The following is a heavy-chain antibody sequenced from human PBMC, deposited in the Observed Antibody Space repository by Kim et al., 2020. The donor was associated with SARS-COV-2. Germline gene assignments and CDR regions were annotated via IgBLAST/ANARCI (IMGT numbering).Heavy chain of an antibody. CDR1: GGSISSGGYY. V-gene: IGHV4-31*03. D-gene: IGHD6-13*01. Sequence: SETLSLTCTVSGGSISSGGYYWSWIRQHPGKGLEWIGYIYYSGSTYYNPSLKSRVTISVDTSKNQFSLKLSPVTAADTAVYYCAGGYSSSWYGRFWFDPWGQGTLVTVSS. CDR2: IYYSGST. J-gene: IGHJ5*02. CDR3: AGGYSSSWYGRFWFDP.